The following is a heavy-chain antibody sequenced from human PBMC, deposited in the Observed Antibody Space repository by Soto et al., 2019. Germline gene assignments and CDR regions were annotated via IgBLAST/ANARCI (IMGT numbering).Heavy chain of an antibody. D-gene: IGHD3-10*01. CDR1: GFTFSSYG. CDR3: AKGTAGGY. V-gene: IGHV3-30*18. Sequence: QVQLVESGGGVVQPGRSLRLSCAASGFTFSSYGMHWVRQAPGKGLEWVAVISYDGSNKYYADSVKGRFTISRDNSKNTLYLQMNSLRAEDTAVYYCAKGTAGGYWAQGTLVTVSS. J-gene: IGHJ4*02. CDR2: ISYDGSNK.